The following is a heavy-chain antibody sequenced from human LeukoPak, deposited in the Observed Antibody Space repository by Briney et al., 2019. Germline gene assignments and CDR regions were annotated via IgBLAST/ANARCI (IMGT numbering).Heavy chain of an antibody. V-gene: IGHV4-59*08. CDR1: GGSISSYY. Sequence: SETLSLTCTVSGGSISSYYWSWIRQPPGKGLEWIGYIYYSGSTNYNPSLKSRVTISVDTSKNQFSLKLSSVTAADTAVYYCATLGITISHSWGQGTLVTVSS. J-gene: IGHJ4*02. D-gene: IGHD3-3*01. CDR3: ATLGITISHS. CDR2: IYYSGST.